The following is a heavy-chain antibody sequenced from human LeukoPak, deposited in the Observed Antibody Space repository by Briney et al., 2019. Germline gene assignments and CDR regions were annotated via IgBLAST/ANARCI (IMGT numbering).Heavy chain of an antibody. J-gene: IGHJ4*02. CDR2: IYTSGST. CDR1: GGSISSGSHY. V-gene: IGHV4-61*02. CDR3: ARLRYSYGFFDY. D-gene: IGHD5-18*01. Sequence: SQTLSLTCTVSGGSISSGSHYWSWIRQPAGKGLEWIGRIYTSGSTNYNPSLKSRVTISVDTSKNQFSLKLSSVTAADTAVYYCARLRYSYGFFDYWGQGTLVTVSS.